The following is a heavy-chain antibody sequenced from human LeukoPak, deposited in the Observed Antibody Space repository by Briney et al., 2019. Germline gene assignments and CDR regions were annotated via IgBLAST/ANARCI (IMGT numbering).Heavy chain of an antibody. Sequence: GGSLRLSCAASGFTFSTYSMYWVRQAPGKGMEWVSVFSGGGGGTYYADSVRGRFTISRDNSRNTLYLQMNSLRAEDTALYYCAKASSATSPFYGMDVWGQGTTVTVSS. J-gene: IGHJ6*02. CDR1: GFTFSTYS. CDR3: AKASSATSPFYGMDV. CDR2: FSGGGGGT. V-gene: IGHV3-23*01. D-gene: IGHD2-2*01.